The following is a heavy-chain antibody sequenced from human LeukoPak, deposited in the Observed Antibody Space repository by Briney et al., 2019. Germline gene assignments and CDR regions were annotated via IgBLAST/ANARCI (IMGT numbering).Heavy chain of an antibody. CDR1: GFTFNNYW. Sequence: PGGSLRLSCAASGFTFNNYWMSWVRQAPGKGLEWVANIKQDGSEIYYVDSVKGRFTISRDNTKNSVYLQMNSLRAEDTAVYYCAKKGIRIVSNFDYWGQGTLVTVSS. CDR3: AKKGIRIVSNFDY. CDR2: IKQDGSEI. V-gene: IGHV3-7*03. D-gene: IGHD3-3*02. J-gene: IGHJ4*02.